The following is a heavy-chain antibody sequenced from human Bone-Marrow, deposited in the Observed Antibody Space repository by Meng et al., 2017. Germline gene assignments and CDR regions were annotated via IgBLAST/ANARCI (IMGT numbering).Heavy chain of an antibody. D-gene: IGHD3-10*01. CDR3: ARDRRLLWFGELKT. Sequence: VLWVESGEGWVQLGRSLTLSCAASGFTFSSFAMHWVRQAPGKGLEWVAVISYDGSNKYYADSVKGRFTISRDNSKNTLYLQMNSLRAEDTAVYYCARDRRLLWFGELKTWGQGTLVTVSS. CDR1: GFTFSSFA. V-gene: IGHV3-30*01. CDR2: ISYDGSNK. J-gene: IGHJ5*02.